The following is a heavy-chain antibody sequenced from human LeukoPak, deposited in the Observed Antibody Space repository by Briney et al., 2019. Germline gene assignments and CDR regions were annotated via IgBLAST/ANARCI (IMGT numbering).Heavy chain of an antibody. J-gene: IGHJ5*02. CDR1: GFTFSNAW. Sequence: PGGSLRLSCAASGFTFSNAWVSWIRQPPGKGLEWIGEINHSGSTNYNPSLKSRVTISVDTSKNQFSLKLSSVTAADTAVYYCARGRRSDSSGYYGPGSSGWFDPWGQGTLVTVSS. D-gene: IGHD3-22*01. CDR2: INHSGST. V-gene: IGHV4-34*01. CDR3: ARGRRSDSSGYYGPGSSGWFDP.